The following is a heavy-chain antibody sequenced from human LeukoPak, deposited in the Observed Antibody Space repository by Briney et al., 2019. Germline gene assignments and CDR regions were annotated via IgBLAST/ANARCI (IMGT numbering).Heavy chain of an antibody. Sequence: PGRSLRLSCAASGFTFSSYAMHWVRQAPGKGLEWVAVISYDGSNKYYADSVKGRFTISRDNSKNTLYLQMNSLRAEDMAVYYCARDWGTVRYYYYYMDVWGKGTTVTVSS. J-gene: IGHJ6*03. D-gene: IGHD4-11*01. CDR2: ISYDGSNK. CDR1: GFTFSSYA. CDR3: ARDWGTVRYYYYYMDV. V-gene: IGHV3-30-3*01.